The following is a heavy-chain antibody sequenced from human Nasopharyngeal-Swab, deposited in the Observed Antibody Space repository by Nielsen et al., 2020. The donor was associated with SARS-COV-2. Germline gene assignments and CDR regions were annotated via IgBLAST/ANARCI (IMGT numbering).Heavy chain of an antibody. CDR3: MAGNYNFDY. D-gene: IGHD6-19*01. CDR2: ISGSSSTM. V-gene: IGHV3-48*02. J-gene: IGHJ4*02. Sequence: VRQMPGKGLEWISYISGSSSTMYYADSVKGRFTISRDNANNSLYLQMRSLRDEDTAFYYCMAGNYNFDYWGQGTLVTVSS.